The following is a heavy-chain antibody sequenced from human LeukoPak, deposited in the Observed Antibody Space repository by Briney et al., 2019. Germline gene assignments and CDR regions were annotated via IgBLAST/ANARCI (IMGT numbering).Heavy chain of an antibody. CDR2: IIPIFETA. D-gene: IGHD3-22*01. Sequence: SVKVSCKASGGTFSSYAISWVRQAPGQRLKWMGGIIPIFETANYAQKFQRRVTITADESTSTAYMELSSLRSEDTAVYYCATDRPSYYDSSGYYGGDYWGQGTLVTVSS. J-gene: IGHJ4*02. CDR1: GGTFSSYA. V-gene: IGHV1-69*01. CDR3: ATDRPSYYDSSGYYGGDY.